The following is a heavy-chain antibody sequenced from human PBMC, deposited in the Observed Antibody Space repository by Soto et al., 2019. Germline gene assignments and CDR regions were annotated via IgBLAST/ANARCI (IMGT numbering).Heavy chain of an antibody. Sequence: TLSLTCAVSGGSISSGGYSWSWIRQPPGKGLEWIGYIYHSGSTYYMPSLKSRVTMSIDTSKNQFSLKVSSVTAADTAVYFCARVPGDDFARIYYDGLDVWGQGTTVTVSS. CDR1: GGSISSGGYS. V-gene: IGHV4-30-2*01. CDR2: IYHSGST. CDR3: ARVPGDDFARIYYDGLDV. J-gene: IGHJ6*02. D-gene: IGHD2-21*02.